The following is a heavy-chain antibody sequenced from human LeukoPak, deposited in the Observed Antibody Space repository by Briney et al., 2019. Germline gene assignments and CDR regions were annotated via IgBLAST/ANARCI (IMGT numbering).Heavy chain of an antibody. CDR3: ARDLGYCSTTSCYTWFDP. J-gene: IGHJ5*02. CDR2: IYYSGNT. CDR1: GGSISSYY. V-gene: IGHV4-59*01. D-gene: IGHD2-2*02. Sequence: SETLSLTCTVSGGSISSYYWSWIRQPPGKGLEWIGYIYYSGNTNYNPSLKSRLTMSVDTSKNRFSLKLSSVTAADTAVYYCARDLGYCSTTSCYTWFDPWGQGTLVTVSS.